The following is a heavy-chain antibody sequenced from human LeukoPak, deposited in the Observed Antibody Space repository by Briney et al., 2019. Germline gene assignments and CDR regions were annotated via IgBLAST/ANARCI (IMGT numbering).Heavy chain of an antibody. V-gene: IGHV1-18*01. D-gene: IGHD3-9*01. Sequence: ASVKVSCKASGYTFTSYGISWVRQAPGQGLEWMGWISACNGNTNYAQKLRGRVTMTTDTSTSTAYMELRSLRSDDTAVYYCARSTGDFYDILTGYRVYFDYWGQGTLVTVSS. J-gene: IGHJ4*02. CDR2: ISACNGNT. CDR3: ARSTGDFYDILTGYRVYFDY. CDR1: GYTFTSYG.